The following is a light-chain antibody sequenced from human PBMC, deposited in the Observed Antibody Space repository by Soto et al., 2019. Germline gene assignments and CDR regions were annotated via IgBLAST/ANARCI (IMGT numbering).Light chain of an antibody. V-gene: IGKV3-15*01. J-gene: IGKJ1*01. Sequence: EIMMTQSPATLSVSPGERATLSCSACQCISNILAWYQQRPGQAPRLTIIGDSSRVTGIPARFSGSGSGTEFTLTISSLQSEDSAFYCWQQYNKWPWGQVGKGTK. CDR3: QQYNKWPWGQ. CDR1: QCISNI. CDR2: GDS.